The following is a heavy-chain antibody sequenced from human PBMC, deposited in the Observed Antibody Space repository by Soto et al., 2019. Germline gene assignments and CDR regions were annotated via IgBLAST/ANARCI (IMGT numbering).Heavy chain of an antibody. J-gene: IGHJ3*02. CDR2: IYWDDDK. V-gene: IGHV2-5*02. Sequence: QITLKESGPTLVKPTQTLTLTCTFSGFSLSTSGVGVGWIRQPPGKALEWLALIYWDDDKRYSPSLKSRLTITKGTSKNQVVLTMTNMDPVDTATYYCARTDVEIRFLGAFDIWGQGTMVTVSS. CDR1: GFSLSTSGVG. D-gene: IGHD3-3*01. CDR3: ARTDVEIRFLGAFDI.